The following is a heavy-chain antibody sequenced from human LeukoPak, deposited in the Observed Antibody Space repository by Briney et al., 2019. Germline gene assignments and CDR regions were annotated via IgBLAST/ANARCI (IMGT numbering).Heavy chain of an antibody. CDR2: IYYSGST. J-gene: IGHJ4*02. Sequence: PSETLSLTCTVSGGSISSSSYYWGWIRQPPGKGLEWIGSIYYSGSTYYNPSLKSRVTMSVDTSKNQFSLKLSSVTAADTAVYYCARSLVDCSSTSCYGDGYDYWGQGTLVTVSS. V-gene: IGHV4-39*07. CDR1: GGSISSSSYY. CDR3: ARSLVDCSSTSCYGDGYDY. D-gene: IGHD2-2*01.